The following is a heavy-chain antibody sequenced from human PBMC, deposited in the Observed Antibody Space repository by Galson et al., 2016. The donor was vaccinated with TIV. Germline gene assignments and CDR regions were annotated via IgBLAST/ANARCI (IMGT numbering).Heavy chain of an antibody. CDR2: IYWNDDQ. CDR1: GFSLSSSGVG. CDR3: AHSRGPDIEYCSFTCCPRCFDD. J-gene: IGHJ4*02. V-gene: IGHV2-5*01. D-gene: IGHD2-2*01. Sequence: PALVKPTQTLTLTCTFSGFSLSSSGVGVGWIRQPPGTAPEWLALIYWNDDQRYSPSPNTRLTITKDTFRNQVELTMTNVDPEDTATYYCAHSRGPDIEYCSFTCCPRCFDDWGPRAQVTVSS.